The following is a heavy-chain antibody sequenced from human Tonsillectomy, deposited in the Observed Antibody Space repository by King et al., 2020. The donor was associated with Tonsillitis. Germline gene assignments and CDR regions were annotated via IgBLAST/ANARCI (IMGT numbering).Heavy chain of an antibody. J-gene: IGHJ4*02. CDR3: AKDRYSTSSAGALDY. CDR1: GLTFSSHA. CDR2: ISGSGDVT. Sequence: VQLVESGGGLVQPGGSLRLSCAASGLTFSSHAMNWVRQAPWKGLGWGSAISGSGDVTYCADSVKGRFTISRDNSKSTLYLQMSSLRAEDTAVYYCAKDRYSTSSAGALDYWGQGTLVTVSS. D-gene: IGHD6-6*01. V-gene: IGHV3-23*04.